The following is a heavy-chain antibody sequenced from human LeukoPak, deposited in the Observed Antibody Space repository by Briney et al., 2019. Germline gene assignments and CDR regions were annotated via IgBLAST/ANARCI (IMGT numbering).Heavy chain of an antibody. CDR2: IPTSGSI. J-gene: IGHJ4*02. V-gene: IGHV4-4*09. CDR3: ARLRVSGSYLYYFDY. D-gene: IGHD1-26*01. CDR1: GGSISSYH. Sequence: SETLSLTCTVSGGSISSYHWSWVRQTPGKGLEWIGYIPTSGSINYNPSLKCRLNISVDTSKTQITLKLSSVTAADTAVYYCARLRVSGSYLYYFDYWGQGTLVTVSS.